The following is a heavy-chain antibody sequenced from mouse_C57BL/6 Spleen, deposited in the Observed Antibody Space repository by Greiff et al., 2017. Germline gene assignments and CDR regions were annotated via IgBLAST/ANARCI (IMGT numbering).Heavy chain of an antibody. CDR1: GFTFSSYA. V-gene: IGHV5-4*01. CDR3: ARDEGGSSGVYWYFDV. CDR2: ISDGGSYT. J-gene: IGHJ1*03. Sequence: EVKVIESGGGLVKPGGSLKLSCAASGFTFSSYAMSWVRQTPEKRLEWVATISDGGSYTYYPDNVKGRFTISRDNAKNNLYLQMSHLKSEDTAMYYCARDEGGSSGVYWYFDVWGTGTTVTVSS. D-gene: IGHD1-1*01.